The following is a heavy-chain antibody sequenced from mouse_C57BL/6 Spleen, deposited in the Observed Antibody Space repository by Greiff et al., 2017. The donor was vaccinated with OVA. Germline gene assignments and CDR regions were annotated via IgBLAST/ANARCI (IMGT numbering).Heavy chain of an antibody. Sequence: NPFSSFNFSFHSSFYTFTIYFIPFFNHLPVQFLYFIVIIHPNIGSTNYNEKFKSKATLTVDKSSSTAYMQLSSLTSEDSAVYYCAPYDDDGDGGYAMDYWGQGTSVTVSS. D-gene: IGHD2-4*01. J-gene: IGHJ4*01. CDR1: FYTFTIYF. CDR2: IHPNIGST. CDR3: APYDDDGDGGYAMDY. V-gene: IGHV1-64*01.